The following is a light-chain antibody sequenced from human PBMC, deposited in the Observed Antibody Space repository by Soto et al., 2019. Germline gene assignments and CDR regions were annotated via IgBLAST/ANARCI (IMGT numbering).Light chain of an antibody. CDR2: EVT. J-gene: IGLJ2*01. CDR1: SSDVGGYNY. V-gene: IGLV2-14*01. CDR3: AAWDDSLSGVV. Sequence: QSALTQPASVSGSPRQSITISCTGTSSDVGGYNYVSWYQQHPGKAPKLMIFEVTNRPSGISYRFSGSKSGNTASLTISGLQAEDEADYYCAAWDDSLSGVVFGGGTKLTVL.